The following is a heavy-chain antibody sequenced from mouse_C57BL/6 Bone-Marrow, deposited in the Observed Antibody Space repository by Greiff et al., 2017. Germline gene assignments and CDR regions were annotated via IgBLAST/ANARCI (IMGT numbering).Heavy chain of an antibody. CDR3: ARWSYYPYYFDY. CDR2: INPNNGGT. Sequence: VQLQQSGPELVKPGASVKMSCKASGYTFTDYNMHWVQQSHGKSLEWIGYINPNNGGTSYNQNFKGKATLTVNKSYSTAYMELRSLTSEDSAVYYCARWSYYPYYFDYWGQGTTLTVSS. CDR1: GYTFTDYN. J-gene: IGHJ2*01. D-gene: IGHD2-12*01. V-gene: IGHV1-22*01.